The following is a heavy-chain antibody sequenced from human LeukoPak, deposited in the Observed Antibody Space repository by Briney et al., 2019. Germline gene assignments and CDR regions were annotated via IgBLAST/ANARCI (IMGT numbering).Heavy chain of an antibody. CDR3: VKDRPCDVCMPMDA. Sequence: GGSLRLSCAAAGFTFSGYSMRCVRQPPGKGLEWVSGLGRSGENKYYADSAKGRFTISRDNSKDTVYLQMNSLRGEDTAIYYCVKDRPCDVCMPMDAWGQGTTVTVSS. CDR1: GFTFSGYS. CDR2: LGRSGENK. D-gene: IGHD2-2*01. V-gene: IGHV3-23*01. J-gene: IGHJ6*02.